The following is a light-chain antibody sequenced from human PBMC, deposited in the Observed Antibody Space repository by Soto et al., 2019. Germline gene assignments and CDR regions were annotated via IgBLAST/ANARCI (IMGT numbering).Light chain of an antibody. CDR2: SAS. V-gene: IGKV1-6*01. Sequence: QMTQSPSSLSASVGEKIIITCRASRDVGSDVSWYHQKPGQAPKLLIYSASNLYTGVPSRFSGSRSGTEFTLTISSLQPEDFASYYCPQDDGDSWTFGQGTKVEIE. CDR3: PQDDGDSWT. CDR1: RDVGSD. J-gene: IGKJ1*01.